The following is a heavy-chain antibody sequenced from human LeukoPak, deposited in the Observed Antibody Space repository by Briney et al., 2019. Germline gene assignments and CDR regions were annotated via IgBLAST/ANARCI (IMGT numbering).Heavy chain of an antibody. D-gene: IGHD6-13*01. V-gene: IGHV3-11*01. Sequence: GGSLRLSCAASGFTFSDYYMSWIRQAPGKGLEWISYISSSGSTIYYADFVKGRFTISRDNAKNSLYLQMNSLRAEDTAVYYCARGASSWYMGWFDPWGQGTLLTVSS. CDR1: GFTFSDYY. J-gene: IGHJ5*02. CDR3: ARGASSWYMGWFDP. CDR2: ISSSGSTI.